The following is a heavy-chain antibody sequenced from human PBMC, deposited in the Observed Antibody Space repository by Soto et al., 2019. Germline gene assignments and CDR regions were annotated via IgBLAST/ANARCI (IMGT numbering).Heavy chain of an antibody. V-gene: IGHV1-2*04. Sequence: QVQLVQSGAEVKKPGASVKVSCKASGYTFTGYYMHWVRQAPGQGLEWMGWINPNSGGTNYAQKFQGWVTMTRDTSISTAYMELSRLRSDDTAVYYCAKWGKDFYDTGRNMDVWGQGTTVTVSS. CDR2: INPNSGGT. J-gene: IGHJ6*02. CDR1: GYTFTGYY. CDR3: AKWGKDFYDTGRNMDV. D-gene: IGHD3-22*01.